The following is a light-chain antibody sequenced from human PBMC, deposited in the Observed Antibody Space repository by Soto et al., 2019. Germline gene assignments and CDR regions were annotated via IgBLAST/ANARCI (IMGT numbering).Light chain of an antibody. V-gene: IGKV3-15*01. J-gene: IGKJ5*01. Sequence: EIVLTQYPATLSLSPGSRATLSCRASQSVSSYLAWYQQKPGQAPRLLMYGASTRATGIPARFSGSGSGTEFTLTITSLQPEDFAVYYCQQYNYLITFGQGTRLEIK. CDR2: GAS. CDR1: QSVSSY. CDR3: QQYNYLIT.